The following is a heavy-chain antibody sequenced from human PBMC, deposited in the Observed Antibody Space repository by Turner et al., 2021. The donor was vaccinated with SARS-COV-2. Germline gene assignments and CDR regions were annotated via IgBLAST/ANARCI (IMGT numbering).Heavy chain of an antibody. D-gene: IGHD3-22*01. CDR2: IYYSGST. V-gene: IGHV4-39*01. Sequence: QLQLQESGPGLVKPSETLSPTCTVSGGSISSSSYYWGWIRQPPGKGLEWIGSIYYSGSTYYNPSLKSRVTISVDTSKNQFSLKLSSVTAADTAVYYCARQSPYYYDSSGYYSGAFDIWGQGTMVTVSS. J-gene: IGHJ3*02. CDR1: GGSISSSSYY. CDR3: ARQSPYYYDSSGYYSGAFDI.